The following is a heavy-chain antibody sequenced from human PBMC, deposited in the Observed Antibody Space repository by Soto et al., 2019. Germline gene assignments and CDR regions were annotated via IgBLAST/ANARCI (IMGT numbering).Heavy chain of an antibody. CDR2: IYYSGSI. J-gene: IGHJ4*02. CDR3: AREAVVRGVIGN. D-gene: IGHD3-10*01. CDR1: GGSISSYY. V-gene: IGHV4-59*01. Sequence: QVQLQESGPGLVKPSETLSLTCTVSGGSISSYYWSWIRQPPGKGLEWIGYIYYSGSINYNPSLKSRVTISVDTSKNQFSLKLSSVTAADTAVYYCAREAVVRGVIGNWGQGTLVTVSS.